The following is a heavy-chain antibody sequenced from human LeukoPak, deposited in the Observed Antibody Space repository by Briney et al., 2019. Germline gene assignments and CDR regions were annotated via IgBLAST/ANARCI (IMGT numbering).Heavy chain of an antibody. CDR1: GFTVSSNY. V-gene: IGHV3-66*02. CDR2: IYSGGST. Sequence: GGSLRLSCAASGFTVSSNYMTWVRPAPGKGLEWVSVIYSGGSTYYADSVKGRFTISRDNSKNTLYLQMNSLRAEDTAVYYCARGYGDYEPDAFDIWGQGTMVTVSS. J-gene: IGHJ3*02. CDR3: ARGYGDYEPDAFDI. D-gene: IGHD4-17*01.